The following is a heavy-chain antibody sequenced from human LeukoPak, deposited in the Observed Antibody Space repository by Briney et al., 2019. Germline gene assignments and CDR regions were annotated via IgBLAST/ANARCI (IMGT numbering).Heavy chain of an antibody. J-gene: IGHJ3*02. CDR1: GFTVSSNY. CDR2: IYSGDNT. CDR3: ARGIYDAFDI. Sequence: GGSLRLSCAASGFTVSSNYMSWVRQAPGKGLEWVSVIYSGDNTYYADSVKGRFTISRDISKNTLYLQMNSLRAEDTAVYYCARGIYDAFDIWGQGTMVTVSS. V-gene: IGHV3-66*01.